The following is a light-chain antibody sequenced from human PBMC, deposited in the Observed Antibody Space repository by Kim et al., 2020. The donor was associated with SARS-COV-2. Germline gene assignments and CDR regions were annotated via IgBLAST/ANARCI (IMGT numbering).Light chain of an antibody. CDR3: QQYDKWSVR. CDR2: GAS. CDR1: QGISIN. V-gene: IGKV3D-15*01. Sequence: EIVMTQSPATLSVSPGERVTLSCRASQGISINLAWYQQRPGQAPRLLIYGASTRATGIPGRFSGSGSGTEFTLTISSLQSEDFAVYYCQQYDKWSVRIGQGTRLEIK. J-gene: IGKJ5*01.